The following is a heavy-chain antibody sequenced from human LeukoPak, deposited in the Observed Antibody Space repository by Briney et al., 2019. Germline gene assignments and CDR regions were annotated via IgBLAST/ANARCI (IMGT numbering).Heavy chain of an antibody. Sequence: ASVKVSCKASGYTFTSYGISWVRQAPGQGLEWMGWISAYNGNTNYAQKLQGRVTMTTDTSTSTAYMELRSLRSDDTAVYYCARAGYCSSTSCQSKNWFDPWGQGTLVTVSS. J-gene: IGHJ5*02. V-gene: IGHV1-18*01. CDR3: ARAGYCSSTSCQSKNWFDP. D-gene: IGHD2-2*01. CDR2: ISAYNGNT. CDR1: GYTFTSYG.